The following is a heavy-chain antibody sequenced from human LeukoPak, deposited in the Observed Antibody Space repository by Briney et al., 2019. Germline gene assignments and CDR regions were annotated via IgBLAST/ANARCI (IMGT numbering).Heavy chain of an antibody. CDR2: MSPNSGSA. D-gene: IGHD3-22*01. CDR1: GYTFTSYD. V-gene: IGHV1-8*01. Sequence: ASVKVSCKASGYTFTSYDINWVRQATGQGLEWMGWMSPNSGSAGYAQKFQGRVTMTRDTSISTAYMELSRLRSDDTAVYYCARNRPNYYDSSGYSRRDYDYWGQGTLVTVSS. J-gene: IGHJ4*02. CDR3: ARNRPNYYDSSGYSRRDYDY.